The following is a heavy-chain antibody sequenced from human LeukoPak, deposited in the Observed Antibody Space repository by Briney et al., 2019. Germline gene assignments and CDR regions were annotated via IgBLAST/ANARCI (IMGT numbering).Heavy chain of an antibody. CDR2: IKQDGSEK. J-gene: IGHJ3*02. V-gene: IGHV3-7*04. D-gene: IGHD4-17*01. CDR3: ARGQYGDYAFDI. Sequence: GGSLRLSCAASGFTFSSYWMSWVRQAPGKGLEWVANIKQDGSEKYYVDSVKGRFTISRDNAKNTLFLQMNSLRAEDTAVYYCARGQYGDYAFDIWGQGTMVTVSS. CDR1: GFTFSSYW.